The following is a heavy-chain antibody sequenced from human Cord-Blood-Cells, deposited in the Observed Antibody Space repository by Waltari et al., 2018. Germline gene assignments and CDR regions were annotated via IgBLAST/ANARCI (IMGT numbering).Heavy chain of an antibody. D-gene: IGHD6-13*01. CDR2: ISYDGSNK. V-gene: IGHV3-30-3*01. CDR1: GFTFSSYA. J-gene: IGHJ4*02. Sequence: QVQLVESGGGVVQPGRSLRLSCAASGFTFSSYAMPWVRQAPGKGLEWVAVISYDGSNKYYADSVKGRFTISRDNSKNTLYLQMNSLRAEDTAVYYCARGVQLVFDYWGQGTLVTVSS. CDR3: ARGVQLVFDY.